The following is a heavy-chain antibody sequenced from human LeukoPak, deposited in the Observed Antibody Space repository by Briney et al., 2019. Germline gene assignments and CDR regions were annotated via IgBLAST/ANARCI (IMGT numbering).Heavy chain of an antibody. CDR1: GGSFSGYY. J-gene: IGHJ6*02. CDR3: ARFYSSSWNYYYGMDV. D-gene: IGHD6-6*01. CDR2: INHSGST. Sequence: PSETLSLTCAVYGGSFSGYYWSWIRQPPGKGLEWIGEINHSGSTNYNPSLKSRVTTSVDTSKNQFSLKLSSVTAADTAVYYCARFYSSSWNYYYGMDVWGQGTTVTVSS. V-gene: IGHV4-34*01.